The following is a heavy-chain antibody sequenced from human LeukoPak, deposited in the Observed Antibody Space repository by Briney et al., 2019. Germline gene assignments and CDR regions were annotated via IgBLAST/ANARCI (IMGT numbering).Heavy chain of an antibody. V-gene: IGHV3-7*05. CDR1: GFTFSSYW. D-gene: IGHD1-26*01. CDR2: IKQDGSEK. CDR3: AKGVRSGTYYNCFDP. J-gene: IGHJ5*02. Sequence: SGGSLRLSCAASGFTFSSYWMSWVRQAPGKGLEWMANIKQDGSEKYYVDSVKGRFTISRDTSTNSLYLQMSSLRAEDTAFYYCAKGVRSGTYYNCFDPWGQGTLVTVSS.